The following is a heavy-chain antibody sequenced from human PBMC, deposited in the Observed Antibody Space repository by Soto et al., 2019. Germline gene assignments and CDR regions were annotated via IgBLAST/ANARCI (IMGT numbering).Heavy chain of an antibody. V-gene: IGHV1-3*05. J-gene: IGHJ4*02. CDR1: GYTFTSYA. Sequence: QVQLVQSGAEEKKPGASVKVSCKASGYTFTSYAMHWVRQAPGQRLEWMGWINAGNGNTKYSQKFRGRVTITRDTSASTAYMALSSLRSEDTAVYYCARGVAPYYFDYWGQGTLVTVSS. CDR3: ARGVAPYYFDY. CDR2: INAGNGNT. D-gene: IGHD2-15*01.